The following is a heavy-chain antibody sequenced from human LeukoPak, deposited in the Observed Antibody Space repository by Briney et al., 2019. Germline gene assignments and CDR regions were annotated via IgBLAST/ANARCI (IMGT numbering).Heavy chain of an antibody. CDR2: INPNSGGT. D-gene: IGHD4-17*01. Sequence: ASVKVSCKASGYTFTGYYMHWVRQAPGQGLEWMGWINPNSGGTNYAQKFQGRVTMTRDTSISTAYMELSRLRSDDTAVYYCARPPYGDYETNWFDPWGQGTLVTVSS. CDR1: GYTFTGYY. V-gene: IGHV1-2*02. J-gene: IGHJ5*02. CDR3: ARPPYGDYETNWFDP.